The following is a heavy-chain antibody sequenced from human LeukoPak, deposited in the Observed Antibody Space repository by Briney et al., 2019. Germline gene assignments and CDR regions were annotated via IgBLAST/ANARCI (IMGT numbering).Heavy chain of an antibody. D-gene: IGHD3-10*01. CDR1: GFTFSSYG. J-gene: IGHJ4*02. CDR3: AKSQQLAEEFSGFDY. V-gene: IGHV3-30*18. Sequence: GGSLRLSCAASGFTFSSYGMHWVRQAPAKGLELVAVISYDGSNKYYADSVKGRFTISRDNSKNTLYLQMNSLRAEDTAVYYCAKSQQLAEEFSGFDYWGQGTLVTVSS. CDR2: ISYDGSNK.